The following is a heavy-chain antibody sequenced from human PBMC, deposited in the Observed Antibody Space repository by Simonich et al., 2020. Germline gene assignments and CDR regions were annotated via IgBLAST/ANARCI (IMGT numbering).Heavy chain of an antibody. V-gene: IGHV4-59*08. CDR2: IYYSGST. CDR3: ARNKFWGEVVTAIPGYWYFDL. CDR1: GGSISSYY. D-gene: IGHD2-21*02. Sequence: QVQLQESGPGLVKPSETLSLTCTVSGGSISSYYWSWIRQPPGKGLEWIGDIYYSGSTNYNPSLKSRVTIAVDTSKNQFSLKLSSVTDADTAVYYCARNKFWGEVVTAIPGYWYFDLWGRGTLVTVSS. J-gene: IGHJ2*01.